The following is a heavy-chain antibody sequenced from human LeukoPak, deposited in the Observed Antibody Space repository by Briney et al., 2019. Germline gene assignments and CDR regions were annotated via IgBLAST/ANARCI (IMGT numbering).Heavy chain of an antibody. V-gene: IGHV3-23*01. D-gene: IGHD3-10*01. CDR2: ISGSGGST. Sequence: HPGGSLRLSCAASGFTFSSYAMSWVRQAPGKGLEWVSAISGSGGSTYYADSVKGRFTISRDSSKNTLYLQMNSLRAEDTAVYYCASVWFGELSIDYWGQGTLVTVSS. CDR1: GFTFSSYA. J-gene: IGHJ4*02. CDR3: ASVWFGELSIDY.